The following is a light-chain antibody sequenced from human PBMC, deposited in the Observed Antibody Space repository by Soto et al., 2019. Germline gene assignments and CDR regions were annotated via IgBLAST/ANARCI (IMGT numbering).Light chain of an antibody. CDR2: WAS. V-gene: IGKV4-1*01. CDR1: QTVLYSSNNKNY. J-gene: IGKJ2*01. Sequence: DIVMTQSPDSLAVSLGERATVNCRSSQTVLYSSNNKNYLAWYQQKPGQPPKLLFYWASTRESGVPDRFTGSGSGTDFTLPISSLQAEDLAVYYCQQYYSTPYTFGQGTKLEIK. CDR3: QQYYSTPYT.